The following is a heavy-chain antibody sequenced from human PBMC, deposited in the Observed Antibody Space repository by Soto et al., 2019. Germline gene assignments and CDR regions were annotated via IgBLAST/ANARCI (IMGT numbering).Heavy chain of an antibody. Sequence: QVQLVQSGAEVKKPGASVKVSCKASGYTFTSYDINWVRQATGQGLEWMGWMNPNSGNTDYEQKFQGRVTMTRNTSISTANMELTSLRSEDTAVYYCARDWHRGAFDIWGQGTVVSVSS. CDR2: MNPNSGNT. J-gene: IGHJ3*02. CDR3: ARDWHRGAFDI. V-gene: IGHV1-8*01. D-gene: IGHD1-1*01. CDR1: GYTFTSYD.